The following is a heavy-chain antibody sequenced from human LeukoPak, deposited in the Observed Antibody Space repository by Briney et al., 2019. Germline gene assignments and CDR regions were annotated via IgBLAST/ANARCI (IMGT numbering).Heavy chain of an antibody. D-gene: IGHD5-24*01. V-gene: IGHV3-30*02. CDR1: GFTFSSYW. CDR2: IRYDGSNK. Sequence: GGSLRLSCAASGFTFSSYWMSWVRQAPGKGLEWVAFIRYDGSNKYYADSVKGRFTISRDNSKNTLYLQMNSLRAEDTAVYYCANDNGYDYWGQGTLVTVSS. J-gene: IGHJ4*02. CDR3: ANDNGYDY.